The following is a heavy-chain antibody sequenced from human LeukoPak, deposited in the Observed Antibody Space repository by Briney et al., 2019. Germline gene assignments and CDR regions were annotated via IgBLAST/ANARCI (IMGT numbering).Heavy chain of an antibody. J-gene: IGHJ3*01. CDR2: ISGSGGST. V-gene: IGHV3-23*01. CDR3: ATHIHYDSSGYVAFDL. Sequence: GGSMRLSCAASGFIFSSYAMSWVRQAPGKGLEWVSAISGSGGSTYYADSVKGRFTISRDNSKNSLYLQMNSLRADDAAVYYFATHIHYDSSGYVAFDLWRQGTMVTVSS. CDR1: GFIFSSYA. D-gene: IGHD3-22*01.